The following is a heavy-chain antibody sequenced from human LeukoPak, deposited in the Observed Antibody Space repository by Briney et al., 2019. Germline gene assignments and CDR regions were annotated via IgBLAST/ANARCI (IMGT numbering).Heavy chain of an antibody. CDR1: GGSISSYY. V-gene: IGHV4-4*09. J-gene: IGHJ6*03. CDR3: ARHGGYSLVYMDV. D-gene: IGHD4-23*01. CDR2: IYTSRST. Sequence: SETLSLTCTVSGGSISSYYWSWIRQPPGKGLEWIGYIYTSRSTNYNPSLKSRVTISVDTSKNQFSLKLSSVTAADTAVYYCARHGGYSLVYMDVWGKGTTVTVSS.